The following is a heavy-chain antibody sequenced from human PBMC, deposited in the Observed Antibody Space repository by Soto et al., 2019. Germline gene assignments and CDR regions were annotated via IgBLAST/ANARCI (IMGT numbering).Heavy chain of an antibody. V-gene: IGHV4-4*02. CDR3: AKRSLRRLRFVETH. CDR2: IYHSGST. Sequence: QVQLQESGPGLVRPSGTLSLTCTVSGDSISNTNWWSWVRQPPGKGLEWIGEIYHSGSTNYNPSLKSRVSISVDKSKNQFPLNLTSVTAADTAVYFCAKRSLRRLRFVETHWGQGTLVTVSS. J-gene: IGHJ4*02. CDR1: GDSISNTNW. D-gene: IGHD3-3*01.